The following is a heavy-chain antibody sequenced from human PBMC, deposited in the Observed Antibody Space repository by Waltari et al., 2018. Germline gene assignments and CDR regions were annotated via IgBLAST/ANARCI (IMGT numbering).Heavy chain of an antibody. V-gene: IGHV4-59*11. CDR2: IYYSGST. Sequence: QVQLQESGPGLVKPSETLSLTCTVSGGSISSHYWSWIRQPPGKGLGWIGYIYYSGSTNCNPSLKSRVTISVDTSKNQFSLKLSSVTAADTAVYYCASQRVAVAGYEPNWFDPWGQGTLVTVSS. CDR3: ASQRVAVAGYEPNWFDP. J-gene: IGHJ5*02. D-gene: IGHD6-19*01. CDR1: GGSISSHY.